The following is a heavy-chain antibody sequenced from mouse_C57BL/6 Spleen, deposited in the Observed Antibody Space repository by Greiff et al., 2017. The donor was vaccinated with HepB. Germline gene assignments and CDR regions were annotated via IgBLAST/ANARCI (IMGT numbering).Heavy chain of an antibody. CDR1: GYKFTDYY. Sequence: VQLQQSGPELVKPGASVKISCKASGYKFTDYYMNWVKQSHGKSLEWIGDINPNNGGTSYNQKFKGKATLTVDKSSSTAYMELRSLTSEDSAVYYCARSGTYDGYAMDYWGQGTSVTVSS. CDR3: ARSGTYDGYAMDY. CDR2: INPNNGGT. J-gene: IGHJ4*01. V-gene: IGHV1-26*01. D-gene: IGHD2-3*01.